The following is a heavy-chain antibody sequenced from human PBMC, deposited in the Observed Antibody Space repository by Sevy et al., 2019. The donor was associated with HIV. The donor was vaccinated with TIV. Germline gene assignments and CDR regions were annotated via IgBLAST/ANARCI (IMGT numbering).Heavy chain of an antibody. CDR2: TRNKADGYTT. CDR3: ATHAGIAAAGRVFDY. Sequence: GGYLRLSCVASGFTFSDHYMEWVRQAPGKGLEWVGRTRNKADGYTTEYAASVKGRFTISRDESKKSLYVQMNSLKAEVTAVYYCATHAGIAAAGRVFDYWGQGTLVTVSS. D-gene: IGHD6-25*01. V-gene: IGHV3-72*01. CDR1: GFTFSDHY. J-gene: IGHJ4*02.